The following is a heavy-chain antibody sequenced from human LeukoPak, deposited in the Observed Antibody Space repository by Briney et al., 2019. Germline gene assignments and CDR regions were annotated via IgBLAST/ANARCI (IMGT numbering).Heavy chain of an antibody. CDR2: IWYDGSNK. CDR3: ARGGLSTNDYGDYWDGAFDI. J-gene: IGHJ3*02. Sequence: GGSLRLSCAASRFTFSSYGMHRVRQAPGKGLEWVAVIWYDGSNKYYADSVKGRFTISRDNSKNTLYPQMNSLRAEDTAVYYCARGGLSTNDYGDYWDGAFDIWGQGTMVTVSS. V-gene: IGHV3-33*01. CDR1: RFTFSSYG. D-gene: IGHD4-17*01.